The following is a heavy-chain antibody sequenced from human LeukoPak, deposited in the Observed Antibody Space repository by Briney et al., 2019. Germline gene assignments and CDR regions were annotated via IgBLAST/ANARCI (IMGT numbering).Heavy chain of an antibody. CDR3: AREHYDSSGYSDAFDI. D-gene: IGHD3-22*01. CDR2: IYYSGST. J-gene: IGHJ3*02. V-gene: IGHV4-59*01. Sequence: SETLSLTXTVSGGSISSYYWSWIRQPPGKGVEWIWDIYYSGSTNYNPSLKSRVTISVDTSKNHFSLKLISVTAAETAVYYCAREHYDSSGYSDAFDIWGQGTMFTVSS. CDR1: GGSISSYY.